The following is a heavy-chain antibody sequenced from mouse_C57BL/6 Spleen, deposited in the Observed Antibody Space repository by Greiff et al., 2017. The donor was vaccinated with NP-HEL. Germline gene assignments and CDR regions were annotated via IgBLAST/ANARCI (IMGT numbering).Heavy chain of an antibody. D-gene: IGHD2-3*01. CDR1: GYAFSSSW. J-gene: IGHJ3*01. CDR2: IYPGDGDT. Sequence: QVQLQQSGPELVKPGASMKISCKASGYAFSSSWMNWVKQRPGKGLEWIGRIYPGDGDTNYNGKFKGKATLTADKSSSTAYMQLSSLTSEDSAVYFCARDGGWLLTAYWGQGTLVTVSA. CDR3: ARDGGWLLTAY. V-gene: IGHV1-82*01.